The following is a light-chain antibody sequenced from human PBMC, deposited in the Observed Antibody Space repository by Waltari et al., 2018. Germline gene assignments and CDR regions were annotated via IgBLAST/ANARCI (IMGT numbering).Light chain of an antibody. CDR2: EVS. CDR1: SSDVGAYNY. V-gene: IGLV2-14*01. Sequence: QSALTQPASVSGSPGQSITISCIGTSSDVGAYNYVSWYQQHPGKVPKVMIYEVSSRSSCVSNRFCGCKSGNTASLTISGLQAEDEAEYDCSSYTSSYIWVFGGGTKVTV. CDR3: SSYTSSYIWV. J-gene: IGLJ3*02.